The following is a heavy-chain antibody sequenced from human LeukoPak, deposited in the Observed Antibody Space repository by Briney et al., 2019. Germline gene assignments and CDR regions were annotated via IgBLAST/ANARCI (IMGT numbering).Heavy chain of an antibody. D-gene: IGHD6-13*01. CDR3: ARDPHSSSWYTPFDY. CDR1: GGTFSSYA. J-gene: IGHJ4*02. Sequence: ASVKVSCKASGGTFSSYAISWVRQAPGQGLEWMGIINPSGGSTSYAQKFQGRVTMTRDTSTSTVYMELSSLRSEDTAVYYCARDPHSSSWYTPFDYWGQGTLVTVSS. V-gene: IGHV1-46*01. CDR2: INPSGGST.